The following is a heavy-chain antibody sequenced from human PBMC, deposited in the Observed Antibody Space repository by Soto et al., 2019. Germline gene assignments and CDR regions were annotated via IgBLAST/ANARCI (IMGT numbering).Heavy chain of an antibody. CDR1: GFTFSSYG. V-gene: IGHV3-30*18. D-gene: IGHD3-3*01. Sequence: GGSLRLSCAASGFTFSSYGMHWVRQAPGKGLEWVAFISYDGSNKYYADSVRGRFTISRDNSKNTLYLQMNSLRAEDTAVYYCAKDTSITVFGVVISSAYGMDVWGQGTTVTVSS. CDR2: ISYDGSNK. J-gene: IGHJ6*02. CDR3: AKDTSITVFGVVISSAYGMDV.